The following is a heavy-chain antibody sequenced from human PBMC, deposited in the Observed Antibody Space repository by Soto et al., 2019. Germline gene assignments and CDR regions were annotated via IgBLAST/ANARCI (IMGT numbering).Heavy chain of an antibody. J-gene: IGHJ4*02. Sequence: QVQLVQSGAEVKNPGASVKVSCKASGYNFTTFGISWVRQAPGQGLEWMGWISAYNGNTNYAQNFQGRVTMTTDTSTSTAYMELRSRRSYDTAVDYCSRGGTPGDYWGQGTLVTVSS. D-gene: IGHD3-16*01. CDR1: GYNFTTFG. CDR3: SRGGTPGDY. V-gene: IGHV1-18*01. CDR2: ISAYNGNT.